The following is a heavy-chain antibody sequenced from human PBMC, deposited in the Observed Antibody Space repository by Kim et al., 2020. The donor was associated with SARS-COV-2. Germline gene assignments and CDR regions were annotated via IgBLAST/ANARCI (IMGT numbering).Heavy chain of an antibody. CDR2: IVVGSGNT. CDR3: AADLLGDYPGRHPNYYYYYGMDV. D-gene: IGHD4-17*01. J-gene: IGHJ6*02. Sequence: SVKVSCKASGFTFTSSAVQWVRQASGQRLEWIGWIVVGSGNTNYAQKFQERVTITRDMSTSTAYMELSSLRSEDTAVYYCAADLLGDYPGRHPNYYYYYGMDVWGQGTTVTVSS. V-gene: IGHV1-58*01. CDR1: GFTFTSSA.